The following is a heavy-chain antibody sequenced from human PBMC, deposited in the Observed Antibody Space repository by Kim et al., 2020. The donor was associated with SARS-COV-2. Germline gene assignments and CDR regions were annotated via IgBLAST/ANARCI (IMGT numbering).Heavy chain of an antibody. D-gene: IGHD5-12*01. V-gene: IGHV1-69*13. Sequence: SVKVSCKASGGTFSSYAISWVRQAPGQGLEWMGGIIPIFGTANYAQKFQGRVTITADESTSTAYMELSSLRSEDTAVYYCASGEDIVATIGYGMDVWGQGTTVTVSS. CDR2: IIPIFGTA. CDR3: ASGEDIVATIGYGMDV. J-gene: IGHJ6*02. CDR1: GGTFSSYA.